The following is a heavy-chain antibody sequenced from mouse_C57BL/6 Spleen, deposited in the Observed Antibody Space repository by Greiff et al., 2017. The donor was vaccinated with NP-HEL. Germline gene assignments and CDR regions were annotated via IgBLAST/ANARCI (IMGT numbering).Heavy chain of an antibody. CDR3: AGGHDYDEYYFDY. V-gene: IGHV1-26*01. J-gene: IGHJ2*01. CDR2: INPNNGGT. D-gene: IGHD2-4*01. Sequence: VQLQQSGPELVKPGASVKISCKASGYTFTDYYMNWVKQSHGKSLEWIGDINPNNGGTSYNQKFKGKATLTVDKSSSTAYMELRSLTSEDSAVYYCAGGHDYDEYYFDYWGQGTTLTVSS. CDR1: GYTFTDYY.